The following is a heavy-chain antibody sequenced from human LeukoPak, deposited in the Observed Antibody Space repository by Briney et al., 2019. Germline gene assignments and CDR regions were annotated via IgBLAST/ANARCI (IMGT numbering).Heavy chain of an antibody. D-gene: IGHD6-19*01. Sequence: SETLSLTCAVYGGSFSGYYWSWIRQPPGKGLEWIGEINHSGSTNYNPSLKSRVTISVDTSKNQFSLKLSSVTAADTAVYHCARALAVAGPRDYWGQGTLVTVSS. CDR3: ARALAVAGPRDY. V-gene: IGHV4-34*01. J-gene: IGHJ4*02. CDR1: GGSFSGYY. CDR2: INHSGST.